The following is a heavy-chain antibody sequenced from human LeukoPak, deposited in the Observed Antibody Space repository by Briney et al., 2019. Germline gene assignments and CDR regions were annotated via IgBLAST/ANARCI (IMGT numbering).Heavy chain of an antibody. J-gene: IGHJ5*02. CDR1: GGTFSSYA. D-gene: IGHD5-24*01. CDR3: ARDPSVEMATIDGGWFDP. Sequence: GASVKVSCKASGGTFSSYAISWVRQAPGQGLEWMGGIIPIFGTANYAQKFQGRVTITADKSTSTAYMELSSLRSEDTAVYYCARDPSVEMATIDGGWFDPWGQGTLVTVSS. CDR2: IIPIFGTA. V-gene: IGHV1-69*06.